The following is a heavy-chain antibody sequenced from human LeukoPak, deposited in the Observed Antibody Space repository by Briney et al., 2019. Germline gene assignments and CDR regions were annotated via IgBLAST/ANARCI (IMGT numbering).Heavy chain of an antibody. J-gene: IGHJ4*02. CDR1: GFTFSSYS. CDR3: ARVHGAIAARSTSIDY. D-gene: IGHD6-6*01. CDR2: ISTSSSYI. Sequence: SGGSLRLSCAASGFTFSSYSMNWVRQAPGKGLEWVSSISTSSSYIYYADSMKGRFSISRDNAKNSLYLQMNSVRAEDTAIYYCARVHGAIAARSTSIDYWGQGTLVTVSS. V-gene: IGHV3-21*01.